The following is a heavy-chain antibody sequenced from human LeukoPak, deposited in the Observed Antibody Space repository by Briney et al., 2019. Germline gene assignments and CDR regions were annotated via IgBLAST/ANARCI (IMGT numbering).Heavy chain of an antibody. J-gene: IGHJ5*02. V-gene: IGHV4-59*01. CDR2: ISYSGST. CDR1: GDSISTYY. D-gene: IGHD3-3*01. CDR3: AREGAPIGYYEGWFDP. Sequence: SETLSLTCAVSGDSISTYYWSWIRQPPGKGLEWIGYISYSGSTNYNPSLKSRVTISMDTSKNQVSLKLTSVTAAGTALYYCAREGAPIGYYEGWFDPWGQGTLVTVSS.